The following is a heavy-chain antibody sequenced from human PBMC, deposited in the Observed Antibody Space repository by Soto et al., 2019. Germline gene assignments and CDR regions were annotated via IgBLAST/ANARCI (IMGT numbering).Heavy chain of an antibody. J-gene: IGHJ4*02. CDR1: GFTFSSYW. V-gene: IGHV3-74*01. CDR2: INSDGSST. Sequence: GGSLRLSCAASGFTFSSYWMHWVHQAPGKGLVWVSRINSDGSSTSYADSVKGRFTISRDNAKNTLYLQMNSLSAEDKDVYYCAREGGCYEFDYWGQGTLVNVSS. D-gene: IGHD2-15*01. CDR3: AREGGCYEFDY.